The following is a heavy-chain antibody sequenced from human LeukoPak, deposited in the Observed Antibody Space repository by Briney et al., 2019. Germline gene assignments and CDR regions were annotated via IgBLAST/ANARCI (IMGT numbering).Heavy chain of an antibody. CDR1: GYTFTSYA. V-gene: IGHV1-3*01. D-gene: IGHD1-26*01. CDR2: INAGNGNT. CDR3: AAPPQYTKYSGSPQGYFQH. Sequence: GASVKVSCKASGYTFTSYAMHWVRQAPGQRLEWMGWINAGNGNTKYSQKFQGRVTMTRDTSTSTVYMELSSLRSEDTAVYYCAAPPQYTKYSGSPQGYFQHWGQGTLVTVSS. J-gene: IGHJ1*01.